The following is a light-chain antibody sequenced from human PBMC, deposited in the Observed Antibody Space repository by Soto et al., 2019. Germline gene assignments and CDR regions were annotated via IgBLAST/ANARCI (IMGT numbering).Light chain of an antibody. CDR1: QDISNF. CDR3: QQYDNVPRGPLT. CDR2: EAS. J-gene: IGKJ4*01. V-gene: IGKV1-33*01. Sequence: DIQMTQSPSSLSASVGDTVMITCQASQDISNFLNWYQHKPGKAPKLLIFEASNLETGVPSRFSGSGSGTDFTFTINSLQPEDIATYYCQQYDNVPRGPLTFGGGTKVELK.